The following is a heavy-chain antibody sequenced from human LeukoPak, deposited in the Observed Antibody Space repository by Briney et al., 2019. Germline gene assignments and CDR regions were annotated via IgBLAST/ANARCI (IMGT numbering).Heavy chain of an antibody. Sequence: RASVKVSCKASGYTFIDYGVSWVRQAPGQGLEWMGWISTYNGHTYYAQKLQGRVTMTTDTSTSTAYMELRSLRSDDTAVYYCARGDGSWYFDYWGQGTLVTVSS. CDR1: GYTFIDYG. D-gene: IGHD1-26*01. CDR3: ARGDGSWYFDY. V-gene: IGHV1-18*01. J-gene: IGHJ4*02. CDR2: ISTYNGHT.